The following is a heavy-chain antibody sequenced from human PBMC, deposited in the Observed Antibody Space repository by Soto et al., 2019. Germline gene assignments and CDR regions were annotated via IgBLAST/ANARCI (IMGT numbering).Heavy chain of an antibody. CDR3: ARDGAAPEYDYYYGMDV. CDR2: IIPIFGTA. D-gene: IGHD6-6*01. CDR1: GGTFSSYA. J-gene: IGHJ6*02. Sequence: QVQLVQSGAEVKKPGSSVKVSCTASGGTFSSYAISWVRQAPGQGLEWMGGIIPIFGTANYAQKFQGRVTITADKSTSTAYMELSSLRSEDTAVYYCARDGAAPEYDYYYGMDVWGQGTTVTVSS. V-gene: IGHV1-69*06.